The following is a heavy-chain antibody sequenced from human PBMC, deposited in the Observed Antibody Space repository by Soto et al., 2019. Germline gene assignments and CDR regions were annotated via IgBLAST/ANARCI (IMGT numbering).Heavy chain of an antibody. CDR1: GVTLSSFA. CDR3: ARVGAVAGNYYYGMDV. J-gene: IGHJ6*02. D-gene: IGHD6-19*01. Sequence: GASVKLLSKAPGVTLSSFATSLVRRTPGDGLEWMGGIIPIYGTANYAQKFQGRVTITADESTSTAYMELSSLRSEDTAVYYCARVGAVAGNYYYGMDVWGQGTTVTVSS. V-gene: IGHV1-69*01. CDR2: IIPIYGTA.